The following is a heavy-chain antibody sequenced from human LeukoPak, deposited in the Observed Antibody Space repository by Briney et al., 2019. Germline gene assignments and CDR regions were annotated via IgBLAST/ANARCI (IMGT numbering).Heavy chain of an antibody. J-gene: IGHJ5*02. D-gene: IGHD6-6*01. CDR3: AGVRQLVRNWFDP. CDR2: INPNSGGT. Sequence: ASVKVSCKASGYTFTGYYMPWVLKAPGQGLEWMGWINPNSGGTNYAQKFQGRVTMTRDTSISTSYMELSRLRSDDTAVDYCAGVRQLVRNWFDPWGQGTLVTVSS. V-gene: IGHV1-2*02. CDR1: GYTFTGYY.